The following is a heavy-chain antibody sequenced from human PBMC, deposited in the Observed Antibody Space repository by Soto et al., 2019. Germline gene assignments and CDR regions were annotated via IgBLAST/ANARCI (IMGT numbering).Heavy chain of an antibody. CDR1: GGTFSSYA. V-gene: IGHV1-69*13. Sequence: PRASVKVSCKASGGTFSSYAISWVRQAPGQGLEWMGGIIPIFGTANYAQKFQGRVTITADESTSTAYMELSSLRSEDTAVYYCARLPYYYDSSGYLWGQGTLVTVSS. J-gene: IGHJ4*02. D-gene: IGHD3-22*01. CDR2: IIPIFGTA. CDR3: ARLPYYYDSSGYL.